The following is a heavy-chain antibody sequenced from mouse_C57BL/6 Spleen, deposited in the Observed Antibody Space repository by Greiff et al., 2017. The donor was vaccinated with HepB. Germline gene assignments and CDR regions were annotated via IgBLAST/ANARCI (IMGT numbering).Heavy chain of an antibody. Sequence: QVQLQQPGAELVMPGASVKLSCKASGYTFTSYWMHWVKQRPGQGLEWIGEIDPSDSYTNYNQKFKGKSTLTVDKSSSTAYMQLSSLTSEGSAVYYCARGDDGYYAAMDYLGQGTSVTVSS. D-gene: IGHD2-3*01. J-gene: IGHJ4*01. CDR3: ARGDDGYYAAMDY. V-gene: IGHV1-69*01. CDR2: IDPSDSYT. CDR1: GYTFTSYW.